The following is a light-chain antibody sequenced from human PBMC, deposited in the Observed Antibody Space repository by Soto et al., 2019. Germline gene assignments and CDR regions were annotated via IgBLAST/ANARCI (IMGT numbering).Light chain of an antibody. V-gene: IGKV1-39*01. CDR1: QSISTS. CDR3: QQTYNIPIT. CDR2: GAS. J-gene: IGKJ5*01. Sequence: DIQMTQSPSSLSASVGDRVTITCRASQSISTSLIWLQQKPGKAPELLIYGASSLQGGVPSRFSGGGSGTDFTLTISSLQPEDFATYYCQQTYNIPITFGQGTRLEIK.